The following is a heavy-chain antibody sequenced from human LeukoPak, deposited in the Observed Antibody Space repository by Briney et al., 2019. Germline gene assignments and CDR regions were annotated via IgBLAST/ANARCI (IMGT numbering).Heavy chain of an antibody. CDR2: IIPILGIA. D-gene: IGHD2-2*01. CDR3: EKQGDYCSSTSCYLNWFDP. V-gene: IGHV1-69*04. Sequence: SVKVSCKASGGTFSSYAISWVRQAPGQGLEWMGRIIPILGIANYAQKFQGRVTITADKSTSTAYMELSSLRSEDTAVYYCEKQGDYCSSTSCYLNWFDPWGQGTLVTVSS. CDR1: GGTFSSYA. J-gene: IGHJ5*02.